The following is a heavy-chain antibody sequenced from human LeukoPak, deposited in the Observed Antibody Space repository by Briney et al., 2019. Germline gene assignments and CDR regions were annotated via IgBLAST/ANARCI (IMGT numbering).Heavy chain of an antibody. Sequence: GGSLRLSCAASGFTFSSYGMHWVRQAPGKGLEWVAVIWYDGSNKYYADSVKGRFTISRDNSKNTLYLQMSSLRAEDTAVYYCAKGTITFGGAYYFDYWGQGTLVTVSS. D-gene: IGHD3-16*01. CDR2: IWYDGSNK. V-gene: IGHV3-33*06. J-gene: IGHJ4*02. CDR1: GFTFSSYG. CDR3: AKGTITFGGAYYFDY.